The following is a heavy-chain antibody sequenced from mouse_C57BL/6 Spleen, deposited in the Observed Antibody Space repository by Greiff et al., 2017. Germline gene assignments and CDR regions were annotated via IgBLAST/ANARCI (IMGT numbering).Heavy chain of an antibody. J-gene: IGHJ4*01. D-gene: IGHD2-3*01. CDR2: ISSGGDYI. CDR3: TRAGDGSLYYCAMDY. V-gene: IGHV5-9-1*02. Sequence: EVMLVESGEGLVKPGGSLKLSCAASGFTFSSYAMSWVRQTPEKRLEWVAYISSGGDYIYYADTVKGRFTISRDNARNTLYLQMSSLKSEDTAMYYCTRAGDGSLYYCAMDYWGQGTSVTVSS. CDR1: GFTFSSYA.